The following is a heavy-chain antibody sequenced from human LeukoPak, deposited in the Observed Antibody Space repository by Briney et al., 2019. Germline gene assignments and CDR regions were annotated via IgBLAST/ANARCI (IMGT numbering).Heavy chain of an antibody. V-gene: IGHV4-34*01. CDR1: GGSFSGYY. CDR3: ASLHGGRRDSNWFDP. CDR2: INHSGST. J-gene: IGHJ5*02. D-gene: IGHD4-23*01. Sequence: PSETLSLTCAVYGGSFSGYYWSWIRQPPGKGLEWIGEINHSGSTNYNPSLKSRVTISVDTSKSQFSLKLSSVTAADTAVYYCASLHGGRRDSNWFDPWGQGTLVTVSS.